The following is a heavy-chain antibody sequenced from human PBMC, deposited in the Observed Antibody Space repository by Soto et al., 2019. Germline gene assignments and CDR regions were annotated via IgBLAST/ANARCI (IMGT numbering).Heavy chain of an antibody. V-gene: IGHV1-69*12. CDR1: GGTFSSYA. D-gene: IGHD3-22*01. J-gene: IGHJ5*02. CDR3: ARMYHYDSSGYWYNCFDP. Sequence: QVQLVQSGAEVKKPGSSVKVSCKASGGTFSSYAISWVRQAPGQGLEWMGGIIPIFGTANYAQKFQGRATITADESTSTAYMELSSLRSEDTAVYYCARMYHYDSSGYWYNCFDPWGQGTLVTVSS. CDR2: IIPIFGTA.